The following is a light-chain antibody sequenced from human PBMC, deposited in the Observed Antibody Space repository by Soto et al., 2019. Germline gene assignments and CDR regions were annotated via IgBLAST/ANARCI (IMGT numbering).Light chain of an antibody. CDR2: DAS. Sequence: AIQLTQSPSSLAASTGDRVTITCRASQGIASGLAWYQQKPGKAPKLLIQDASSLASGVPSRFSGSGSETDFTLTISSLQPEDFATYHCQQVNSYPFTFGGGTKLEI. J-gene: IGKJ4*01. CDR1: QGIASG. V-gene: IGKV1-13*02. CDR3: QQVNSYPFT.